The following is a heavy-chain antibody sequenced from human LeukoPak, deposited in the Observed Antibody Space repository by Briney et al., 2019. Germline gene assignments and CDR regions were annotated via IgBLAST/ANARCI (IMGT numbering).Heavy chain of an antibody. CDR1: GYTFTGYY. J-gene: IGHJ4*02. V-gene: IGHV1-2*06. CDR3: ARATTAAYCGGDCYSGTDY. D-gene: IGHD2-21*02. Sequence: ASVKVSCKASGYTFTGYYMHWVRQAPGQGLEWMGRINPNSGGTNYAQKFQGRVTMTRDTSIGTAYMELSRLRSDDTAVYYCARATTAAYCGGDCYSGTDYWGQGTLVTVSS. CDR2: INPNSGGT.